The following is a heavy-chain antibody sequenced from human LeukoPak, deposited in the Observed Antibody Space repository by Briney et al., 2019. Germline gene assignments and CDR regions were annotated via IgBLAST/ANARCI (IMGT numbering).Heavy chain of an antibody. CDR2: ISDSGGYT. CDR3: AKSASPLTGYYRFDY. J-gene: IGHJ4*02. CDR1: GFTFSSYW. D-gene: IGHD3-9*01. Sequence: PGGSLRLSCAASGFTFSSYWMHWVRQAPGKGLECVSAISDSGGYTYYADSVKGRFTISRDNSKNTLYLQMNSLRAEDTAVYYCAKSASPLTGYYRFDYWGQGTLVTVSS. V-gene: IGHV3-23*01.